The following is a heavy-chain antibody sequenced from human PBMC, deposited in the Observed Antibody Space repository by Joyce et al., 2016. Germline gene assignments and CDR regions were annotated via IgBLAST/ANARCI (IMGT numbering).Heavy chain of an antibody. Sequence: EVQLVESGGGLVQPGGSLRLSCAASGFSFSGYWIHWVRQAPGKGLVWGSRIKTDGSSTRFADTVNGRFTISRDNAKNTLYLQMNSLRAEDTAVYYCVRGISARPGGPNWFDPWGQGTLVTVSS. V-gene: IGHV3-74*01. D-gene: IGHD6-6*01. CDR2: IKTDGSST. CDR3: VRGISARPGGPNWFDP. J-gene: IGHJ5*02. CDR1: GFSFSGYW.